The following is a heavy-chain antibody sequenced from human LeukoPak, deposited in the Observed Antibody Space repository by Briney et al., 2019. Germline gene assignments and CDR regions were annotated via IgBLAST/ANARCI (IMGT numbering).Heavy chain of an antibody. Sequence: GGSLRLSCAASGFTFSDNYMTWVRQAPGKGLEWVSSISGSGDTTYYANSVKGRFTISRENSKNTLYLEMSSLRVEDTALYYCAKDKSAWLEYNWFDPWGQGTLVTVSS. CDR1: GFTFSDNY. J-gene: IGHJ5*02. V-gene: IGHV3-23*01. D-gene: IGHD6-19*01. CDR2: ISGSGDTT. CDR3: AKDKSAWLEYNWFDP.